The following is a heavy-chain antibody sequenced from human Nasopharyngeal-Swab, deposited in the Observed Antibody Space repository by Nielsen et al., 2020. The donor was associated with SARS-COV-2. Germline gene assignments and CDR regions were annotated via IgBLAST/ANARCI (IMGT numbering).Heavy chain of an antibody. D-gene: IGHD5-18*01. V-gene: IGHV1-69*13. CDR3: ARDGGYRYGYQGRRDWFDP. Sequence: SGKVTCKASGGTFSSYAISWVRQAPGQGLEGRGGIIPIFGTANYAQKFQGRVTITADESTSTAYMELSSLRSEDTAVYYCARDGGYRYGYQGRRDWFDPWGQGTLVTVSS. CDR2: IIPIFGTA. J-gene: IGHJ5*02. CDR1: GGTFSSYA.